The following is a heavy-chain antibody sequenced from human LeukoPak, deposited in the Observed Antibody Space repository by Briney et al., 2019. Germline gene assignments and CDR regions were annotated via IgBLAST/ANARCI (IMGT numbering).Heavy chain of an antibody. D-gene: IGHD1-26*01. Sequence: GGSLRLSCAASGFTFSDYWMTWVRQAPGKGPEWVANIKQDGSQRYYVDSVRGRFTISRDNAKNSLFLQMNGLRAEDTAVYYCARVLIGATTINYYYYYMDVWGKGTTVTVSS. CDR2: IKQDGSQR. CDR3: ARVLIGATTINYYYYYMDV. J-gene: IGHJ6*03. CDR1: GFTFSDYW. V-gene: IGHV3-7*01.